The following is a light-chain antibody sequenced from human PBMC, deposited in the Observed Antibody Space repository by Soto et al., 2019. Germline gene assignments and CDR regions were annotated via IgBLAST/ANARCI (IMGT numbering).Light chain of an antibody. CDR3: SAYTARSTLV. J-gene: IGLJ3*02. CDR2: EVR. V-gene: IGLV2-14*01. Sequence: SARTQPASVSGSAGQSITISCSGTMRDVGAYNLVSWYQQHPGTAPKLIIYEVRNRPSGLSSRFSGSRSGNTDSLTISVLQSEDEGEYYCSAYTARSTLVFGGGTKLTVL. CDR1: MRDVGAYNL.